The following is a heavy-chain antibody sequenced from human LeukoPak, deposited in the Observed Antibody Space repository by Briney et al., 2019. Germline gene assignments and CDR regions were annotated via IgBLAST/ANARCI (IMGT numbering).Heavy chain of an antibody. J-gene: IGHJ2*01. Sequence: SETLSLTCAVYGGSFSGYYWSWLRQPPGKGLEWIGEINHSGSTNYNPSLKSRVTISVDTSKNQFSLKLSSVTAADTAVYYCARVQYDFWSGYSIGYFDLWGRGTLVTVSS. CDR1: GGSFSGYY. D-gene: IGHD3-3*01. V-gene: IGHV4-34*01. CDR2: INHSGST. CDR3: ARVQYDFWSGYSIGYFDL.